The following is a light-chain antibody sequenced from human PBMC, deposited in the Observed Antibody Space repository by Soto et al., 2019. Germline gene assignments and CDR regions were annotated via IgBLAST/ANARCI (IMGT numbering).Light chain of an antibody. Sequence: EIVMTQSPATLSVSPGERATLSCRASQSVSSNLAWYQQKPCQAPGLLIYGASTRATGITARFSRSGSGTEFPLTISSLRSEDFAVYSCHQYNNWTSLTFGGGTKVEIK. CDR3: HQYNNWTSLT. J-gene: IGKJ4*01. CDR2: GAS. CDR1: QSVSSN. V-gene: IGKV3-15*01.